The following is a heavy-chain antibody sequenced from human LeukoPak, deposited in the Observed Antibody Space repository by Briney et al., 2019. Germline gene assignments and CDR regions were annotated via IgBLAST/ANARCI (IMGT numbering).Heavy chain of an antibody. J-gene: IGHJ4*02. D-gene: IGHD4-23*01. CDR1: GYTFTGYY. V-gene: IGHV1-2*02. CDR3: ARADVGYGGTIEF. CDR2: INPNSGDT. Sequence: ASVKVSCKASGYTFTGYYLHWVRQAPGHGLEGMGWINPNSGDTDYIQKFQGRVTMTRDTSISTAYMELSRLRSDDTAVYYCARADVGYGGTIEFWGQGTLVTVSS.